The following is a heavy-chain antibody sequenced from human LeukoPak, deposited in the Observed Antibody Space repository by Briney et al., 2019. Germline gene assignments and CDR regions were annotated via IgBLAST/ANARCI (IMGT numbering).Heavy chain of an antibody. V-gene: IGHV4-4*02. Sequence: SGTLSLTCAGSGGSISGSKWGSWVRQPPGKGLEWIGETYHTGSTNYNPSLKSRVTISVDKSKDQFSLKLTSVTAADTAVYYCARGDSSGYPDYWGQGSLVTVSS. CDR3: ARGDSSGYPDY. CDR2: TYHTGST. CDR1: GGSISGSKW. D-gene: IGHD3-22*01. J-gene: IGHJ4*02.